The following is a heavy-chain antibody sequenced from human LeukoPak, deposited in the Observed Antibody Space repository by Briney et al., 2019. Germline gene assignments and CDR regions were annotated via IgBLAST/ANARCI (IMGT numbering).Heavy chain of an antibody. V-gene: IGHV3-15*07. CDR1: GFTFNNAW. CDR3: TTDYIGFCGGGSCYYFDY. D-gene: IGHD2-15*01. J-gene: IGHJ4*02. CDR2: IKSKIDGGTT. Sequence: GSLRLSCAASGFTFNNAWMNWVRQSPGKGLEWVGRIKSKIDGGTTDYAAPVKGRFTISRDDSKNTLFLQMNSLKTEDTAVYYCTTDYIGFCGGGSCYYFDYWGQGTLVTVSS.